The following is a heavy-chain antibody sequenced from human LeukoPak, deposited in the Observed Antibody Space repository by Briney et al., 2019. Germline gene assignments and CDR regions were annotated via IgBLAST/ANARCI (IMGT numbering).Heavy chain of an antibody. CDR2: ISGSGGNT. Sequence: GGSLRLSCAASGFTFSSYAMSWVRQAPGKGLEWVSAISGSGGNTYYADSVKGRFTISRDNSKNTLYLQMNSLRAEDTAVYYCAKTPSPSSSLDYWGQGTLVTVSS. J-gene: IGHJ4*02. CDR1: GFTFSSYA. CDR3: AKTPSPSSSLDY. D-gene: IGHD2-2*01. V-gene: IGHV3-23*01.